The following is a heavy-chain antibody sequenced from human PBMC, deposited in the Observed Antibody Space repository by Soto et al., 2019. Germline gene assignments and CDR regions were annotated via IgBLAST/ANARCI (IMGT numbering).Heavy chain of an antibody. CDR2: IIPIFGTA. D-gene: IGHD2-2*01. CDR3: ARRIEVGAAAKNYYGMDG. CDR1: GGTFSSYA. V-gene: IGHV1-69*13. Sequence: SVEVTCKDSGGTFSSYAISWVRQAPGQGLEWMGGIIPIFGTANYAQKFQGRVTITADESTSTAYMELSSLRSEDTAVYYCARRIEVGAAAKNYYGMDGWGQGTRVTVSS. J-gene: IGHJ6*02.